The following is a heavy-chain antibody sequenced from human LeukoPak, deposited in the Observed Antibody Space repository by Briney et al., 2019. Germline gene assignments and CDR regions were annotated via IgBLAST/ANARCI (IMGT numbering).Heavy chain of an antibody. CDR3: ARQIISGCSGGSCLRPSDY. D-gene: IGHD2-15*01. CDR2: IYTSGST. V-gene: IGHV4-4*07. Sequence: SETLSLTCTVSGGSISTYYWSWIRQPAGKGLEWIGRIYTSGSTNYNPSLKSRVTMSVDTSKNQFSLKLSSVTAADTAVYYCARQIISGCSGGSCLRPSDYWGQGAQVTVSS. CDR1: GGSISTYY. J-gene: IGHJ4*02.